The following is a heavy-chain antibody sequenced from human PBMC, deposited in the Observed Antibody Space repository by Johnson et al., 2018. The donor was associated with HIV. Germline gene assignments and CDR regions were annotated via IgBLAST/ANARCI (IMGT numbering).Heavy chain of an antibody. CDR3: ARGEYPGVAVAGPALEVGDI. J-gene: IGHJ3*02. D-gene: IGHD6-19*01. Sequence: VQLVESGGGLIQPGGSLRLSCAASGFTVSSNYMSWVRQAPGKGLEWVSVIYSGGSTYYADSVKGRFTVSRDNSKHTLYLQMNSLRAEDTAGYVCARGEYPGVAVAGPALEVGDIWGQGTMVTVSS. V-gene: IGHV3-53*01. CDR1: GFTVSSNY. CDR2: IYSGGST.